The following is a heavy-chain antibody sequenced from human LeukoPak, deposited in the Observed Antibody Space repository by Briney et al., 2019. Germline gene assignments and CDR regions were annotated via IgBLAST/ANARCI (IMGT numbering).Heavy chain of an antibody. CDR1: GFTVSSNY. CDR3: ARGGYSGSYYYFDS. J-gene: IGHJ4*02. CDR2: IYSVGST. Sequence: GGSLTLSCAASGFTVSSNYMSWVRQPPGKGLEWVSVIYSVGSTYYADSVKGRFTISRDNSKNTLYLQMNSLRAEDTAVYYCARGGYSGSYYYFDSWGQGTLVTVSS. V-gene: IGHV3-53*01. D-gene: IGHD1-26*01.